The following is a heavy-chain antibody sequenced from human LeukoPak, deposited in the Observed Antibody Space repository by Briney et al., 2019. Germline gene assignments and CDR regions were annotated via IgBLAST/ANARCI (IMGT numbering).Heavy chain of an antibody. V-gene: IGHV3-48*03. Sequence: GGSLRLSCAATGFTFNTYEINWVRQAPGKGLEWVSYISSSGSTIYYADSVKGRFTISRDNAKNSLYLQMNSLRAEDTAVYYCAREAVELGDAFDIWGQGTMVTLSS. J-gene: IGHJ3*02. CDR3: AREAVELGDAFDI. CDR1: GFTFNTYE. CDR2: ISSSGSTI. D-gene: IGHD1-7*01.